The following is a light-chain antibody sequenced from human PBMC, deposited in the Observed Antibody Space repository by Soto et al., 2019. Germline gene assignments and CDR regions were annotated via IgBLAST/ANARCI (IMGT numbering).Light chain of an antibody. CDR1: QSVSSY. J-gene: IGKJ5*01. Sequence: DIQMTQSPSSLSASVGDRISITCRASQSVSSYLNWYQQKPGKAPRLLIYAASHLQTGVPSRFRGTGSATHFTLTISNLQPEDFATYYCQQSYRAVTFGQGTRLEIK. CDR2: AAS. CDR3: QQSYRAVT. V-gene: IGKV1-39*01.